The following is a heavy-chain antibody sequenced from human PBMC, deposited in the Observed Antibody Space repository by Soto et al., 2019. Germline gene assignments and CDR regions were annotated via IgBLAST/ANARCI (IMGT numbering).Heavy chain of an antibody. Sequence: QVQLVQSGAAVKKPGSSVKVSCKASGGTFSSYAISWVRQAPGQGLEWMGGIIPIFGTANYAQKFQGRVTITADESTSTAYMELSSLRSEDTAVYYCARAEGKVDYDFWSGYYSDYGMDVWGQGTTVTVSS. CDR1: GGTFSSYA. J-gene: IGHJ6*02. CDR2: IIPIFGTA. CDR3: ARAEGKVDYDFWSGYYSDYGMDV. V-gene: IGHV1-69*12. D-gene: IGHD3-3*01.